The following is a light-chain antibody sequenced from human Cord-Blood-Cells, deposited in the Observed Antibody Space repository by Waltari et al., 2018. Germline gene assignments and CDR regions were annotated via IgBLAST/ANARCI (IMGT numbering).Light chain of an antibody. V-gene: IGKV1-39*01. CDR3: QQSYSTPMYT. CDR1: QSISSY. CDR2: AAS. J-gene: IGKJ2*01. Sequence: DIQMTQSPSSLSASVGDRVTITCRASQSISSYLNWYQQKPGKAPKLLIYAASSLQSGVPSRFCGSGSWTDFTLTISSLQPEDFATYYCQQSYSTPMYTFGQGTKLEIK.